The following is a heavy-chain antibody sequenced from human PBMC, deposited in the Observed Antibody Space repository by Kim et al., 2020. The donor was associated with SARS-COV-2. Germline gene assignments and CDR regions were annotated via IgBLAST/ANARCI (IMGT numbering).Heavy chain of an antibody. J-gene: IGHJ6*01. D-gene: IGHD4-4*01. V-gene: IGHV4-34*01. CDR3: ARDRQVTTFYYYYYGMDV. CDR1: GGSFSGYY. Sequence: SETLSLTCAVYGGSFSGYYWSWIRKPPGKGLEWIGEINHSGSTNYNPSLKSRVTISVDTSKNQFSLKLSSATAADTAVYNCARDRQVTTFYYYYYGMDV. CDR2: INHSGST.